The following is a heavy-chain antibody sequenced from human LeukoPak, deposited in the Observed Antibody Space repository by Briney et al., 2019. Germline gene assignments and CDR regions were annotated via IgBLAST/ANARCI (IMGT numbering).Heavy chain of an antibody. J-gene: IGHJ3*02. CDR2: IKSKTDGGTT. D-gene: IGHD6-13*01. CDR1: GFTFGNAW. Sequence: PGGSLRLSCAASGFTFGNAWMSWVRQAPGKGLEWVGRIKSKTDGGTTDYAAPVKGRFTISRDDSKNTPYLQMNSLKTEDTAVYYCTTDRSGGSSWYGDAFDIWGQGTMVTVSS. CDR3: TTDRSGGSSWYGDAFDI. V-gene: IGHV3-15*01.